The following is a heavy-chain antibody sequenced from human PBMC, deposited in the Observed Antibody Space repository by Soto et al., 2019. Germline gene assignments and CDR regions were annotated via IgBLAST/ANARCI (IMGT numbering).Heavy chain of an antibody. V-gene: IGHV4-30-2*01. CDR1: GGCRSSGGYA. Sequence: ALSVISADPGGCRSSGGYARSWIRQPPGKGLEWIGYIYHSGSTYYDPSLKSRVTISVDRSKNQFSLKLSSVTAADTAVYYCARARDSSSRPGYAFDIWGQGTIAT. CDR3: ARARDSSSRPGYAFDI. CDR2: IYHSGST. J-gene: IGHJ3*02. D-gene: IGHD6-6*01.